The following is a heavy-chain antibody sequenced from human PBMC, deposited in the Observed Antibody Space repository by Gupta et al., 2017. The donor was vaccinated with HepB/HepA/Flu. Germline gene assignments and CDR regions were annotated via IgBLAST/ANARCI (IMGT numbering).Heavy chain of an antibody. J-gene: IGHJ6*02. V-gene: IGHV3-48*03. CDR1: GFTFTTYE. Sequence: EVQLVESGGGLVPPGGALRLSCAASGFTFTTYEMNWVRQAPGQGLEWVSYSGVSGKTVDYADSVRGRFIISRDNARNSLYLEMNSLRADDTAVYYCARVNYRFSSTSMDVWGQGTTVTVSS. CDR3: ARVNYRFSSTSMDV. D-gene: IGHD2-2*01. CDR2: SGVSGKTV.